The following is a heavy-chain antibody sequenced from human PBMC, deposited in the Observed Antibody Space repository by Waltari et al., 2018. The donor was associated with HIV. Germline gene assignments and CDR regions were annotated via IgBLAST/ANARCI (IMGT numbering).Heavy chain of an antibody. V-gene: IGHV1-2*02. CDR2: INPNSGGT. J-gene: IGHJ3*02. CDR1: GYTFTGYY. CDR3: ARDWQQWLVRGGAFDI. Sequence: QVQLVQSGAEMKKPGASVKVSCKASGYTFTGYYMHWVRQAPGQGLEWMGWINPNSGGTNYAQKFQGRVTMTRDTSISTAYMELSRLRSDDTAVYYCARDWQQWLVRGGAFDIWGQGTMVTVSS. D-gene: IGHD6-19*01.